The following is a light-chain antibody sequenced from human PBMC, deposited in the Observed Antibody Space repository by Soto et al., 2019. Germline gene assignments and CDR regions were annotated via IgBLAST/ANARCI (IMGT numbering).Light chain of an antibody. J-gene: IGLJ3*02. V-gene: IGLV2-23*01. CDR1: SSGVENYNL. CDR3: SSYAGGVV. CDR2: EGS. Sequence: QSALTQPASVSGSPGQSITLSCTRASSGVENYNLVSWYQHHPGKASKLIIYEGSQRPSGVSDRFSGSKSGNTASLTISGLQAEDEADYYCSSYAGGVVFGGGTKLTVL.